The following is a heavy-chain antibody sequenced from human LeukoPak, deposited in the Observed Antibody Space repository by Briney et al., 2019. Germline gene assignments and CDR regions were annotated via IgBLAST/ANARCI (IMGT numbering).Heavy chain of an antibody. V-gene: IGHV3-74*01. Sequence: GGSLRLSCEVSGFSVSSYWMHWVRQAPGKGLVWVSRIKSDGSSTSYADSVKGRFTISRDNAKKTLYLQMDSLRDEDTAVYYCATSKWELPSPYDYWGQGALVTVSS. D-gene: IGHD1-26*01. CDR2: IKSDGSST. J-gene: IGHJ4*02. CDR1: GFSVSSYW. CDR3: ATSKWELPSPYDY.